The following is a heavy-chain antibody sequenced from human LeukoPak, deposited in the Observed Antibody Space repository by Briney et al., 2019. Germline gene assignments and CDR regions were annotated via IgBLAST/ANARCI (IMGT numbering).Heavy chain of an antibody. CDR1: GGSISSSSYY. V-gene: IGHV4-39*07. Sequence: SETLSLTCTVSGGSISSSSYYWGWIRQPPGKGLEWIGSIYYSGSTNYNPSLKSRVTLSVDTSKNQFSLNLSSVTAADTAVYYCARNLWFGESADAFNIWGQGTMVTVSS. D-gene: IGHD3-10*01. CDR3: ARNLWFGESADAFNI. CDR2: IYYSGST. J-gene: IGHJ3*02.